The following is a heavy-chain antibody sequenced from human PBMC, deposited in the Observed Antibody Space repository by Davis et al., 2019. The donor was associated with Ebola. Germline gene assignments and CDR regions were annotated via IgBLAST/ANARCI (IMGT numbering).Heavy chain of an antibody. CDR3: ARRGDGGEQWLVLGYWYFDL. CDR1: GYTFTSYA. D-gene: IGHD6-19*01. Sequence: ASVKVSCKASGYTFTSYAMNWVRQAPGQGLEWMGWINTNTGNPTYAQGFTGRFVFSLDTSVSTAYLQISSLKAEDTAVYYCARRGDGGEQWLVLGYWYFDLWGRGTLVTVSS. J-gene: IGHJ2*01. CDR2: INTNTGNP. V-gene: IGHV7-4-1*02.